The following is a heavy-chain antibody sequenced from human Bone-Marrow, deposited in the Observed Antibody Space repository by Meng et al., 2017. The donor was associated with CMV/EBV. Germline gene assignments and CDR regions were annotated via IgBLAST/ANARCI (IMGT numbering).Heavy chain of an antibody. CDR1: GYSFTSYW. D-gene: IGHD3-22*01. Sequence: GESLKISCKGSGYSFTSYWIGWVRQMPGKGLEWMGIIYPGDSDTRYSPSFRGQVTISADKSISTAYLQWSSLKASDTAMYYCARRGYYYDSSGYVRSYDAFDIWGQGTMVTVSS. J-gene: IGHJ3*02. CDR3: ARRGYYYDSSGYVRSYDAFDI. V-gene: IGHV5-51*01. CDR2: IYPGDSDT.